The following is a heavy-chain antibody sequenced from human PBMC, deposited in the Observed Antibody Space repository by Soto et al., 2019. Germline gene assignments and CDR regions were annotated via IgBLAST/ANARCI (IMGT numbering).Heavy chain of an antibody. Sequence: PVKVSCKASGFTFTSSAVQWVRQARGQRLEWIGWIVVGSGNTNYAQKFQERVTITRDMSTSTAYMELSSLRSEDTAVYYCAAGVIVVVPAAHLDGMDVWGQGTTVTVSS. CDR3: AAGVIVVVPAAHLDGMDV. CDR1: GFTFTSSA. D-gene: IGHD2-2*01. J-gene: IGHJ6*02. CDR2: IVVGSGNT. V-gene: IGHV1-58*01.